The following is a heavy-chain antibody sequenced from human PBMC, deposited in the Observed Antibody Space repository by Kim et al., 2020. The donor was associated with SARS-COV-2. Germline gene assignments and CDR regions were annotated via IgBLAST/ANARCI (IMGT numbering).Heavy chain of an antibody. Sequence: SETLSLTCAVYGGSFSGYYWSWIRQPPGKGLEWIGEINHSGSTNYNPSLKSRVTISVDTTKNQFSLKLSTVTAADTAVYYCARGWEEVVPAVFGIRYYYYFYMDVWGKGTTVTVSS. D-gene: IGHD2-2*01. CDR3: ARGWEEVVPAVFGIRYYYYFYMDV. CDR2: INHSGST. J-gene: IGHJ6*03. CDR1: GGSFSGYY. V-gene: IGHV4-34*01.